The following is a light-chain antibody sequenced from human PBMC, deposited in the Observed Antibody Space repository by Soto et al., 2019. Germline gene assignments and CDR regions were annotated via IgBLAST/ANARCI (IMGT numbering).Light chain of an antibody. Sequence: EIVMTQSPATLSVSPGERATLSCRASQSVSNNLAWYQQKPGQAPRLHIYGASTRATSIPARFSGSASGTEFTLTISSLQSEDFAVYYCQHYNNWPPNTFGQGTRLEIK. V-gene: IGKV3-15*01. CDR3: QHYNNWPPNT. CDR2: GAS. CDR1: QSVSNN. J-gene: IGKJ5*01.